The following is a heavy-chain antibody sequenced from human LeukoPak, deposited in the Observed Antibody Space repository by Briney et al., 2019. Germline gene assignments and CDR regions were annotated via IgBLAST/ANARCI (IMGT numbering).Heavy chain of an antibody. CDR2: IKEDGSAK. D-gene: IGHD2-15*01. Sequence: GGSLRLSCAASGLSFSSYWMTWVRQATGKGLEWVANIKEDGSAKSYVDSVKGRFTISRDNAKNSLYLQMNSLRVEDTAVYYCARDYDYFSGHNLDAYDIWGQGTTVIVSS. V-gene: IGHV3-7*01. J-gene: IGHJ3*02. CDR1: GLSFSSYW. CDR3: ARDYDYFSGHNLDAYDI.